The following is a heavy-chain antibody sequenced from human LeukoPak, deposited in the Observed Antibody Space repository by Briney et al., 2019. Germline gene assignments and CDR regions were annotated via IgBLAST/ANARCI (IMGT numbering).Heavy chain of an antibody. J-gene: IGHJ4*02. Sequence: NPSGTLSLTCAVSGGSISSSNWWSWVRQPPGKGLEWIGEIYHSGSTYYNPSLKSRVTISVDTSKNQFSLKLSSVTAADTAVYYCARASWYGDYFDYWGQGTLVTVSS. CDR1: GGSISSSNW. CDR2: IYHSGST. D-gene: IGHD6-13*01. CDR3: ARASWYGDYFDY. V-gene: IGHV4-4*02.